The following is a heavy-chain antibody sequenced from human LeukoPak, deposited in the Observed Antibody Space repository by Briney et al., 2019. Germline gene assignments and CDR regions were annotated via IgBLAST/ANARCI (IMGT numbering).Heavy chain of an antibody. CDR2: ISSSSSYI. V-gene: IGHV3-21*01. CDR3: ARTNDSSGYYYFSNFDY. CDR1: GFTFSSYS. J-gene: IGHJ4*02. Sequence: GGSLRLSCAASGFTFSSYSMTWVRQAPGKGLEWVSSISSSSSYIYYADSVKGRFTISRDNAKNSLYLQMNSLRAEDTAVYYCARTNDSSGYYYFSNFDYWGQGTLVTVSS. D-gene: IGHD3-22*01.